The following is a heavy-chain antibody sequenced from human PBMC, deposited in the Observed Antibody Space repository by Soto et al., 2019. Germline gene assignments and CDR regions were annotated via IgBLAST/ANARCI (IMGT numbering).Heavy chain of an antibody. CDR3: AREGWLKPYYYYGMDV. D-gene: IGHD5-12*01. J-gene: IGHJ6*02. CDR2: IYSGGTT. V-gene: IGHV3-66*01. CDR1: GFTVSSNY. Sequence: GGSLRLSCAASGFTVSSNYMSWVRQAPGKGLEWVSVIYSGGTTYYADSVKGRFTISRDNSKNTLYLQMNSLRAEDTAVYYCAREGWLKPYYYYGMDVWGQGTTVTVSS.